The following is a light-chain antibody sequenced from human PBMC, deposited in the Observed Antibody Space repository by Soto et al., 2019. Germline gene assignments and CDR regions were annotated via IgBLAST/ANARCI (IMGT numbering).Light chain of an antibody. V-gene: IGLV2-14*01. J-gene: IGLJ1*01. CDR2: EVS. CDR1: SSDVGGYNY. Sequence: QSALTQPASVSGSPGQSITISCTGTSSDVGGYNYVSGYQQHPGKAPKLMIYEVSNRPSGVSNRFSGSKSGNTASLTISGLQAEDEADYSCSSYTSSSTPYVFGTGTKLTVL. CDR3: SSYTSSSTPYV.